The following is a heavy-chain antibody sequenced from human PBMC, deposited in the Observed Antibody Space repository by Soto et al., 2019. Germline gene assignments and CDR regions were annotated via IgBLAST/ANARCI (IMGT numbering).Heavy chain of an antibody. CDR3: ARDRGAYGMDV. CDR2: ISAYNGNT. J-gene: IGHJ6*02. CDR1: GYTFTSYG. Sequence: QVQLVQSGAEVKKPGASVKVSCKASGYTFTSYGISWVRQAPGQGLEWMGWISAYNGNTNYAQKRQGRVTMTTDTATSTADMALRSLRSDDTAVYYCARDRGAYGMDVWGQGTTVTVSS. V-gene: IGHV1-18*01.